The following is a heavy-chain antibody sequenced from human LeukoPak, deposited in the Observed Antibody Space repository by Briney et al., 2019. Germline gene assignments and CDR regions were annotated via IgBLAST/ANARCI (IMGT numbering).Heavy chain of an antibody. CDR1: GFTFSSYE. CDR2: ISSSGSTI. Sequence: GGSLRLSCAASGFTFSSYEMNWVRQAPGKGLEWVSYISSSGSTIYYADSVKGRFTISRDNAKNSLYLQMNSLRAEDTAVYYCATRYSSGWYWYFDYWGQGTLVTVSS. V-gene: IGHV3-48*03. J-gene: IGHJ4*02. CDR3: ATRYSSGWYWYFDY. D-gene: IGHD6-19*01.